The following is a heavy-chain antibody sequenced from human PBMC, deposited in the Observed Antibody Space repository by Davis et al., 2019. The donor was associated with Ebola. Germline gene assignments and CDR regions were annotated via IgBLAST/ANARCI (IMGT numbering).Heavy chain of an antibody. CDR3: ARVGYYDSSGYYHLWDY. J-gene: IGHJ4*02. CDR2: INPSGGST. Sequence: ASVKVSCKASGYTFTSYYMHWVRQAPGQGLEWMGIINPSGGSTSYAQKFQGRVTITRDTSASTAYMELSSLRSEDTAVYYCARVGYYDSSGYYHLWDYWGQGTLVTASS. CDR1: GYTFTSYY. V-gene: IGHV1-46*01. D-gene: IGHD3-22*01.